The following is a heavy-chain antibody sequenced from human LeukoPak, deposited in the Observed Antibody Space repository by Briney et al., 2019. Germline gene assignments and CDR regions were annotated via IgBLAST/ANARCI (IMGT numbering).Heavy chain of an antibody. CDR2: ISGSGAST. CDR3: AKGLYMYFPFDC. J-gene: IGHJ4*02. CDR1: GFTFSSYA. D-gene: IGHD3-9*01. V-gene: IGHV3-23*01. Sequence: GGSLRLSCAASGFTFSSYAMSWVRQAPGEGLEWVSGISGSGASTFYADSVKGRFTISRDNSKDTLYLQMNSLRAEDTAVYYCAKGLYMYFPFDCWGQGTLVTVSS.